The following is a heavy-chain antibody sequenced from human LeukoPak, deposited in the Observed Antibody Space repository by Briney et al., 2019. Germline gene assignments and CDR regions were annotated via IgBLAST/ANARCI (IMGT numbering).Heavy chain of an antibody. D-gene: IGHD2/OR15-2a*01. CDR2: VRQDGSQI. CDR3: ARRPETNSAYFQT. J-gene: IGHJ4*02. V-gene: IGHV3-7*01. Sequence: GGSLRLSCTASGFMLSNYWMNWVRQAPGKGLEWVANVRQDGSQIRYVDSVKGRFTIARDNAKNSLYLQMNSLRVEDTGVYYCARRPETNSAYFQTWGQGTLVTVSS. CDR1: GFMLSNYW.